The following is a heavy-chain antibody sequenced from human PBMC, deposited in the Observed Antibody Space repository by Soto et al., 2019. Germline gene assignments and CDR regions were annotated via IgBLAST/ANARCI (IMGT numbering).Heavy chain of an antibody. J-gene: IGHJ6*02. CDR1: GRSFSGYY. CDR3: ARFKNRGGDYSTYYYYGMDV. CDR2: INHSGST. Sequence: PSETLSLTCAVYGRSFSGYYWSWIRQPPGKGLEWIGEINHSGSTNYNPSLKSRVTISVDTSKNQFSLKLSSVTAADTAVYYCARFKNRGGDYSTYYYYGMDVWGQGTTVTVSS. D-gene: IGHD2-21*02. V-gene: IGHV4-34*01.